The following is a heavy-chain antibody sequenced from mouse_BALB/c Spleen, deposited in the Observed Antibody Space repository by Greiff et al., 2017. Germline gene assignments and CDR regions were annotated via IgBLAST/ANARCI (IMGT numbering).Heavy chain of an antibody. V-gene: IGHV1-69*02. CDR1: GYTFTSYW. Sequence: VQLQQSGAELVRPGASVKLSCKASGYTFTSYWINWVKQRPGHGLEWIGNIYPSDRYTNYNQKFKDKATLTVDKSSSTAYMQLSSPTSEDSAVYYCTRGGEKVRRDWYCDVWGAGTTVTVSS. CDR2: IYPSDRYT. CDR3: TRGGEKVRRDWYCDV. J-gene: IGHJ1*01. D-gene: IGHD2-14*01.